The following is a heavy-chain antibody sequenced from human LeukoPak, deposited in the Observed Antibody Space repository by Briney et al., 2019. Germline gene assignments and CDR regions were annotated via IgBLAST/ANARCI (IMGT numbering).Heavy chain of an antibody. CDR3: ARGYSTRRSAFDI. J-gene: IGHJ3*02. Sequence: ASVKVSCKASGYTFTGYYMHWVRQAPGQGLEWMGWINPNSGGTNYAQKFQGRVTMTRDTSISTAYMELSRLRSDDTAVYYCARGYSTRRSAFDIWGQGTMVTVSS. V-gene: IGHV1-2*02. CDR1: GYTFTGYY. CDR2: INPNSGGT. D-gene: IGHD6-13*01.